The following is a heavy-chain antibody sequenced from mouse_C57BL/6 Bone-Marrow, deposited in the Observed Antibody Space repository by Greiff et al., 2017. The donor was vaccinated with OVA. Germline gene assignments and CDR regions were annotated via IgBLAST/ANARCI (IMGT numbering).Heavy chain of an antibody. V-gene: IGHV5-4*03. CDR2: ISDGGSYT. D-gene: IGHD4-1*02. Sequence: EVKVEESGGGLVKPGGSLKLSCAASGFTFSSYAMSWVRQTPEKRLEWVATISDGGSYTYYPDNVKGRFTISRDNAKNNLYLQMSHLKSEDTAMYYCAINWDGDFDYWGQGTTLTVSS. J-gene: IGHJ2*01. CDR3: AINWDGDFDY. CDR1: GFTFSSYA.